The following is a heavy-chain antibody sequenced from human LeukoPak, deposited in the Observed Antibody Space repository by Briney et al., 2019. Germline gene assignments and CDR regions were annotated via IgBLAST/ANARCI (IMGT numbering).Heavy chain of an antibody. J-gene: IGHJ4*02. V-gene: IGHV4-61*02. CDR3: ARGGYGDYAFDY. Sequence: NPSETLSLTCTVSGGSISSGSYYWSWIRQPAGKGLEWIGRFYTSGSTNYNPSLKSRVTISVDTSKNQFSLKLSSVTAADTAVYYCARGGYGDYAFDYWGQGTLVTVSS. CDR1: GGSISSGSYY. D-gene: IGHD4-17*01. CDR2: FYTSGST.